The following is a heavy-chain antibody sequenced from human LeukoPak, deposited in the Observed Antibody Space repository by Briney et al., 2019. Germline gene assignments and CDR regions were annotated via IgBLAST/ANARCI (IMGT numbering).Heavy chain of an antibody. D-gene: IGHD5-24*01. CDR2: IYSGGST. V-gene: IGHV3-53*04. CDR3: ARAVFARGAFDI. Sequence: GGSLRLSCAASGFTVSSNYMSWVRQAPGKGLEWVSVIYSGGSTYYADSVKGRFPISRHNSKNTLYLQMNSLRAEDTAVYYCARAVFARGAFDIWGQGSMVTVSS. CDR1: GFTVSSNY. J-gene: IGHJ3*02.